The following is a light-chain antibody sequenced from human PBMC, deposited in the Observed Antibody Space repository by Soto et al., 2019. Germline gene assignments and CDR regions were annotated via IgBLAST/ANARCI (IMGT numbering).Light chain of an antibody. CDR1: QSVSSSY. CDR2: GAS. V-gene: IGKV3-20*01. Sequence: EIVLTQSPGTLSLSPGERATLSCRARQSVSSSYLAWYQQKPGQAPRLLIYGASSRATGIPDRFSGSGSGTDFTLTISRLEPEEFAVYYCQQYGNSPLTFGQGTKVEIK. J-gene: IGKJ1*01. CDR3: QQYGNSPLT.